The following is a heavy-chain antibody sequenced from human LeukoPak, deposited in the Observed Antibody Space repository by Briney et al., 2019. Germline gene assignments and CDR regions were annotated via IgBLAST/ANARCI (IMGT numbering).Heavy chain of an antibody. CDR3: ARHRIAAADFDY. D-gene: IGHD6-13*01. Sequence: PGGSLRLSCAASGFTFSSYSMNWIRQPPGKGLEWIGSIYYSGSTNYNPSLKSRVTISVDTSKNQFSLKLSSVTAADTAVYYCARHRIAAADFDYWGQGTLVTVSS. J-gene: IGHJ4*02. CDR1: GFTFSSYS. V-gene: IGHV4-39*01. CDR2: IYYSGST.